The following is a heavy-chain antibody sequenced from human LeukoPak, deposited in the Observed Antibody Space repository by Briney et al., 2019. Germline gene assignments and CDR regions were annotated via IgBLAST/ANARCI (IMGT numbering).Heavy chain of an antibody. CDR1: GYIFTSYG. V-gene: IGHV1-18*01. Sequence: ASVKVSCKASGYIFTSYGISWVRQAPGQGLDWMGWISAYNGNTNYAQKFQGRVTMTVDTSTSTGYLELRSLRSDDTAVYYCVRDITIVGAAGGDWYFDLWGRGTLVTVSS. J-gene: IGHJ2*01. D-gene: IGHD3-3*01. CDR2: ISAYNGNT. CDR3: VRDITIVGAAGGDWYFDL.